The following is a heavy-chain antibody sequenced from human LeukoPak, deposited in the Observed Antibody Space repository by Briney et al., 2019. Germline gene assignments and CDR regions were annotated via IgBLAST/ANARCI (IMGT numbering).Heavy chain of an antibody. Sequence: EPSETLSLTCSVSGGSISSSSYYWGWLRQPPGKGLEWIGYIYYTGSTSYNPSLKSRVTMSLDASKNQFSLELNSVTPADTAVYYCARGGNYWPQWWFDPWGRGTLVSVSS. V-gene: IGHV4-61*05. CDR1: GGSISSSSYY. J-gene: IGHJ5*02. CDR3: ARGGNYWPQWWFDP. D-gene: IGHD1-26*01. CDR2: IYYTGST.